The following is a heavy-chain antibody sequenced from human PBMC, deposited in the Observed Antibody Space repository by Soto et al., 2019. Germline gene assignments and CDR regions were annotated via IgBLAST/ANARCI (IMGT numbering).Heavy chain of an antibody. CDR1: GFTFSSYS. CDR2: ITSSSRTI. D-gene: IGHD2-2*01. J-gene: IGHJ4*02. CDR3: ARRYHEGCEY. Sequence: EVQLVESGGGLVQPGGSLRLSCAASGFTFSSYSMNWVRQAPGKGLEWISYITSSSRTIDYADSVKGRFTISRDNAKNALYLQMDSRSDEDTDVYYCARRYHEGCEYWGRGALVTVSS. V-gene: IGHV3-48*02.